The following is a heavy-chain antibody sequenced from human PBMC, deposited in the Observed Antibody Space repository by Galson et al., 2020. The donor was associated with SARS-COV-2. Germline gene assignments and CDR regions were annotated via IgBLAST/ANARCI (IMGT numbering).Heavy chain of an antibody. V-gene: IGHV3-33*01. CDR2: IWYDGSNK. D-gene: IGHD3-16*01. J-gene: IGHJ5*02. CDR1: GFTFSSYG. CDR3: ARDFGALQDSAGP. Sequence: GGSLRLSCAASGFTFSSYGMHWVRQAPGKGLEWVVVIWYDGSNKYYADSVKGRFTISRDNSKNTLYLQMNSLRAEDTAVYYCARDFGALQDSAGPWGQGTLVTVSS.